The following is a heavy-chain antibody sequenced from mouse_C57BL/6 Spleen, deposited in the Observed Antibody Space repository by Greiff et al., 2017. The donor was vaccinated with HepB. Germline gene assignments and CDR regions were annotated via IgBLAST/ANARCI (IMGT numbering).Heavy chain of an antibody. Sequence: VQLQQSGPGLVKPSQSLSLTCSVTGYSITSGYYWNWIRQFPGNKLEWMGYISYDGSNNYNPSLKNRISITRDTSKNQFFLKLNSVTTEDTATYYWARDLHWAAQAFAYWGQGTLVTVSA. CDR1: GYSITSGYY. CDR2: ISYDGSN. J-gene: IGHJ3*01. V-gene: IGHV3-6*01. D-gene: IGHD3-2*02. CDR3: ARDLHWAAQAFAY.